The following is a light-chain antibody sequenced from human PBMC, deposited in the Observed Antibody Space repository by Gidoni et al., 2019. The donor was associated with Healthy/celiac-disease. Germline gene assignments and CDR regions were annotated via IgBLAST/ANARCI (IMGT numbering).Light chain of an antibody. CDR2: GAS. CDR3: QQYGSSPRT. V-gene: IGKV3-20*01. Sequence: MSLTPSPGPLSLSPGERATLSCRASQSVSSSYLAWYQQKPGQAPRLLIYGASSRATGIPDRFSGSGSGTDFTLTISRLEPEDFAVYYCQQYGSSPRTFGQGTKVEIK. J-gene: IGKJ1*01. CDR1: QSVSSSY.